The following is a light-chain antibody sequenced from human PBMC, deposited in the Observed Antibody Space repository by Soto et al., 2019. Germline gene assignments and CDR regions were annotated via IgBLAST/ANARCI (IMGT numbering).Light chain of an antibody. J-gene: IGKJ4*01. Sequence: DIVMSQSPDSLAASLGERATINCKSSQSVLYDSNNKNYLAWYQQKPGQPPKLLIYWASTRESGVPDRFSGSGSGTDFTLTITSLQAEDVEVYYSQQYYRLQLTFGGRTKVDIX. CDR2: WAS. CDR1: QSVLYDSNNKNY. CDR3: QQYYRLQLT. V-gene: IGKV4-1*01.